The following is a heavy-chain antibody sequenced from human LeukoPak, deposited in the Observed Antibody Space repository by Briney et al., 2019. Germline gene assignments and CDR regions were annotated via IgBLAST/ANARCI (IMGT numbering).Heavy chain of an antibody. CDR3: ARDPSNSVGRMTWFDP. CDR2: ISCYDGET. D-gene: IGHD2/OR15-2a*01. CDR1: GYTFRSHG. Sequence: ASMKVSCKASGYTFRSHGISWVRQAPGQGLEWMGWISCYDGETKYAQKFQGRVTVTTDTSTTTAYMELMSLRSDDTAVYYCARDPSNSVGRMTWFDPWGQGTLVTVSS. V-gene: IGHV1-18*01. J-gene: IGHJ5*02.